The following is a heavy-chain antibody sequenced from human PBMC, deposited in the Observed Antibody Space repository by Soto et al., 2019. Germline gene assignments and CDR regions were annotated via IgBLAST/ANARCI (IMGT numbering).Heavy chain of an antibody. CDR1: GGSISSYY. Sequence: SETLSLTCTVSGGSISSYYWSWIRQPPGKGLEWIGYIYYSGSTNYNPSLKSRVTISVDTSKNQFSLKLSSVTAADTAVYYCARETTVTAFDIWGQGTMVTVSS. CDR2: IYYSGST. D-gene: IGHD4-17*01. V-gene: IGHV4-59*01. CDR3: ARETTVTAFDI. J-gene: IGHJ3*02.